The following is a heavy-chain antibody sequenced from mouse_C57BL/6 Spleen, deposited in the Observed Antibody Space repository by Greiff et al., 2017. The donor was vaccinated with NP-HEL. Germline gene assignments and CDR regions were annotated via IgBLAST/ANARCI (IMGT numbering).Heavy chain of an antibody. CDR1: GYAFSSSW. J-gene: IGHJ2*01. V-gene: IGHV1-82*01. CDR2: IYPGDGDT. Sequence: QVQLQQSGPELVKPGASVKISCKASGYAFSSSWMNWVKQRPGKGLEWIGRIYPGDGDTNYNGKFKGKATLTADKSSSTAYMQLSSLTSEDSAVYFCATDGYHEGSDYWGQGTTLTVSS. D-gene: IGHD2-3*01. CDR3: ATDGYHEGSDY.